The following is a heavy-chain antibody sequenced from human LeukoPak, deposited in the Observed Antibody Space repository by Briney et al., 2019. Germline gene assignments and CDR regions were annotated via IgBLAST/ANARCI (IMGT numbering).Heavy chain of an antibody. V-gene: IGHV4-59*01. J-gene: IGHJ4*02. CDR1: GGSISSYY. CDR3: ATSKDYYGGRFDY. Sequence: SETLSLTCTLSGGSISSYYWSWIRQPPGKGLEWIGYIYYSGSTNYNPSLKSRVAISVDTSKNQFSLNLSSVTAADTAVYYCATSKDYYGGRFDYWGQGTLVTVTS. D-gene: IGHD4-23*01. CDR2: IYYSGST.